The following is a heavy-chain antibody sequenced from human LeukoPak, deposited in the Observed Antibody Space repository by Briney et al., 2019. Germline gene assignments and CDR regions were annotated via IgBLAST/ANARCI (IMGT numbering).Heavy chain of an antibody. CDR1: GFTLSQYG. CDR2: LRFDGGDR. V-gene: IGHV3-30*02. Sequence: PGGSLRLSCVASGFTLSQYGMHWVRQAPGKGLEWVAFLRFDGGDRSYADSVKGRFTISRDNSKNTPYLQMNSLRAEDTAVYYCAKSVPAIRGEIDYWGQGTLVTVSS. D-gene: IGHD3-10*01. J-gene: IGHJ4*02. CDR3: AKSVPAIRGEIDY.